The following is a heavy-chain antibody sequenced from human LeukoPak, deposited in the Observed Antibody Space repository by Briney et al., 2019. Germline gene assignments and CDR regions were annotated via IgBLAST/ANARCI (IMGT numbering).Heavy chain of an antibody. CDR3: AKDGGLAFDY. D-gene: IGHD3-16*01. V-gene: IGHV3-53*01. J-gene: IGHJ4*02. Sequence: GGSLRLSCEVSGFTFSSKYMSWVRQAPGKGLEWVSVIYSGGDTYYADSVKGRFTISRDNSKNTLYLQMNSLRAEDTAVYYCAKDGGLAFDYWGQGTLVTVSS. CDR2: IYSGGDT. CDR1: GFTFSSKY.